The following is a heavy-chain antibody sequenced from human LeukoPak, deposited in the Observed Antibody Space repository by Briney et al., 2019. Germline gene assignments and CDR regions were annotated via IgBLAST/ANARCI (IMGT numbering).Heavy chain of an antibody. J-gene: IGHJ6*03. Sequence: PSETLSLTCTVSGGSISSYYWGWIRQPPGKGLEWIGSIYYSGSTYYNPSLKSRVTISVDTSKNQFSLKLSSVTAADTAVYYCARAPQNYYMDVWGKGTTVTVSS. CDR3: ARAPQNYYMDV. CDR1: GGSISSYY. V-gene: IGHV4-39*07. CDR2: IYYSGST.